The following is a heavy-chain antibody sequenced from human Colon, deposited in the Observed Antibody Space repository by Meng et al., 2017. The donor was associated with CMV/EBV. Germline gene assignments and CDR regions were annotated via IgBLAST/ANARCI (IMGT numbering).Heavy chain of an antibody. D-gene: IGHD4-17*01. Sequence: GESLKISCATSGFTFSSYTMHWVRQAPGKGLEYVSAISRDGRNKYYADSLKGRFTISRDNSKDTLYLEMGNLRPEDTAVYYCATDPSTVTTNYWGQGTLVTVSS. J-gene: IGHJ4*02. CDR3: ATDPSTVTTNY. CDR2: ISRDGRNK. CDR1: GFTFSSYT. V-gene: IGHV3-64*02.